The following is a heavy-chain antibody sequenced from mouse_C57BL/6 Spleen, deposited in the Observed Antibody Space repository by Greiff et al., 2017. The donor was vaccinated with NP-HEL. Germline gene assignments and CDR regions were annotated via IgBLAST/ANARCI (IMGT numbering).Heavy chain of an antibody. J-gene: IGHJ4*01. V-gene: IGHV1-63*01. Sequence: VQLQQSGAELVRPGTSVKMSCKASGYTFTNYWIGWAKQRPGHGLEWIGDIYPGGGYTNYNEKFKGKATLTADKSSSTAYMQFSSLTSEDSAIYYCARGDYYGTVYYAMDYWGQGTSVTVSS. CDR2: IYPGGGYT. CDR1: GYTFTNYW. CDR3: ARGDYYGTVYYAMDY. D-gene: IGHD1-1*01.